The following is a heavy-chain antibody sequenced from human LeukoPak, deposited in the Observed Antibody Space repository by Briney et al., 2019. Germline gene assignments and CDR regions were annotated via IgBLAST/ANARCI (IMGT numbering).Heavy chain of an antibody. CDR2: ITSSGTYI. D-gene: IGHD1-26*01. Sequence: GGSLRLSCAASGFTFNVFHMNWVRQAPGKGLEWISSITSSGTYITYADSIQGRFTISRDNAKNSLYLQMNSLRVDDTALYYCARASGGWDLDYWGHGTLVTVSS. CDR3: ARASGGWDLDY. CDR1: GFTFNVFH. J-gene: IGHJ4*01. V-gene: IGHV3-21*01.